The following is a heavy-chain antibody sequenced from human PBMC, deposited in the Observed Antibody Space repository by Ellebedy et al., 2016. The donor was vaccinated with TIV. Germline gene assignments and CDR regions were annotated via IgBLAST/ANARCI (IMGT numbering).Heavy chain of an antibody. Sequence: GGSLRLXCAASGFTFSSYWMHWVRQAPGKGLVWVSRITRDGSTTSYADSVKGRFTISRDNFKSTLFLQMNTLTAEDTAVYYCARVSGKYYFDYWGQGTLVTVSS. V-gene: IGHV3-74*01. CDR3: ARVSGKYYFDY. CDR2: ITRDGSTT. D-gene: IGHD2-8*01. CDR1: GFTFSSYW. J-gene: IGHJ4*02.